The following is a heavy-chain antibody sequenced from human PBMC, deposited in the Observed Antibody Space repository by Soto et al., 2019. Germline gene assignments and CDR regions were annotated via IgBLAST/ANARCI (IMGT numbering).Heavy chain of an antibody. CDR1: GYTFTNYY. J-gene: IGHJ4*02. Sequence: QVQLVQSGAEVKRPGASVKVSCKASGYTFTNYYMHWVRQAPGQGLEWMGVIHYSGATPTYAQKLQGRVTMARDTSTSTIYVELSSLTSEYTAVYYCSRGGPDLPTIGRFDYWGQGTLVTVSS. CDR2: IHYSGATP. V-gene: IGHV1-46*04. D-gene: IGHD3-16*01. CDR3: SRGGPDLPTIGRFDY.